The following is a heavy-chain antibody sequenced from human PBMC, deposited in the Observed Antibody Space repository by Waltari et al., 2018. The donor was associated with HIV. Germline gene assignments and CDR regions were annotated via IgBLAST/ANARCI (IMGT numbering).Heavy chain of an antibody. Sequence: QVQLVESGGGVVQPGRSLRLSCAASGFTFSSYAMHWVRQAPGKGLEWVAVISYDGSNKYYADSVKGLFTISRDNSKNTLYLQMNSLRAEDTAVYYCARGNCGGDCCRDAFDIWGQGTMVTVSS. V-gene: IGHV3-30*04. J-gene: IGHJ3*02. CDR2: ISYDGSNK. CDR1: GFTFSSYA. D-gene: IGHD2-21*02. CDR3: ARGNCGGDCCRDAFDI.